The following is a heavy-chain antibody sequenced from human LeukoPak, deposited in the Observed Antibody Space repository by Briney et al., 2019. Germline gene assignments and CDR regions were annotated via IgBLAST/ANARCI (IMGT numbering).Heavy chain of an antibody. Sequence: GGSLRLSCAASGFTVSSNYAMSWVRQAPGKGLEWVSGFSGSGGSTFYADSVTGRFTISRDNSKNTLYLQMNSLRAEDTAVYYCAKAVSGYWYFDLWGRGTLVTVSS. CDR3: AKAVSGYWYFDL. J-gene: IGHJ2*01. D-gene: IGHD2/OR15-2a*01. CDR2: FSGSGGST. V-gene: IGHV3-23*01. CDR1: GFTVSSNYA.